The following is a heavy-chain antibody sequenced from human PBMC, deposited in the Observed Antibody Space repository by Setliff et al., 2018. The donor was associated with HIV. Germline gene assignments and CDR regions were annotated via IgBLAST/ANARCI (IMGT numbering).Heavy chain of an antibody. V-gene: IGHV3-30*02. D-gene: IGHD6-19*01. J-gene: IGHJ5*02. Sequence: LRLSCAVSGFTFISYGMYWVRQAPGKGLEWVAFTRYDGSYRYYADSVKGRFTISRDNSKNTLYLQMNSLRAEDTAVYYCAKEMWQWLVEGWFDPWGQGTLVTVSS. CDR2: TRYDGSYR. CDR3: AKEMWQWLVEGWFDP. CDR1: GFTFISYG.